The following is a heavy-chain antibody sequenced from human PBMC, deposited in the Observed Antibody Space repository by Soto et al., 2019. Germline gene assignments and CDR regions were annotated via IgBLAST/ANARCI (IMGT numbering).Heavy chain of an antibody. D-gene: IGHD3-16*01. CDR3: ARPSGGGSDNYAFDI. V-gene: IGHV4-30-4*01. CDR1: GGSISSGDYY. Sequence: QVQLQESGPGLVKPSQTLSLTCTVSGGSISSGDYYWTWIRQPPGKGLEWIGYIHYSGSAYSNPYLKSRVTISADTSKNQFSLNLSSVTAADTAVYYCARPSGGGSDNYAFDIWGQGTMVTVSS. CDR2: IHYSGSA. J-gene: IGHJ3*02.